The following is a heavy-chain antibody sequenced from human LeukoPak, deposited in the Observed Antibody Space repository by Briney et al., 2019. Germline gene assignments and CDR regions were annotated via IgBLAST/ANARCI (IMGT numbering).Heavy chain of an antibody. CDR1: GGSISGYY. Sequence: SETLSLTCTVSGGSISGYYWSWIRQPPGQGLEWIGYIYYSGSTNYNPSLKSRVTISVDTSKNQFSLKLSSVTAADTAVYYCARDGGIAARLDWGWFDPWGQGTLVTDSS. D-gene: IGHD6-6*01. V-gene: IGHV4-59*01. CDR3: ARDGGIAARLDWGWFDP. J-gene: IGHJ5*02. CDR2: IYYSGST.